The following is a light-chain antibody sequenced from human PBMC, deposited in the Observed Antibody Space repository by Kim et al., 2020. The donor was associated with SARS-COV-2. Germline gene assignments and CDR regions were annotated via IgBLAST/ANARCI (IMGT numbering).Light chain of an antibody. V-gene: IGKV3-15*01. CDR2: GAS. CDR3: QQYNSFPPWT. CDR1: QNINSN. Sequence: SPGERVTLSCRASQNINSNLAWYQHKPGQAPRLLIHGASTRATGIPARFSGSGSGTDFTLAINSLQSEDFGTYYCQQYNSFPPWTFGQGTKVDIK. J-gene: IGKJ1*01.